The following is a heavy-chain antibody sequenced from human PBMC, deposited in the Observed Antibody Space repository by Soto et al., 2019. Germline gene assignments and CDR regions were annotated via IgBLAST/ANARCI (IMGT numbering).Heavy chain of an antibody. Sequence: QVQLVESGGGVVQPGRSLRLSCAASGFTFSSYAMYWVRQAPGKGLEWVAVISYDGNNKYYADSVKGRFTISRDNSKKTLSLQMHTLRAEDTAVYYCARAGWDGGSCYTLVGLRYGMDVWGQGTTVTVSS. CDR3: ARAGWDGGSCYTLVGLRYGMDV. CDR1: GFTFSSYA. J-gene: IGHJ6*02. CDR2: ISYDGNNK. D-gene: IGHD2-15*01. V-gene: IGHV3-30-3*01.